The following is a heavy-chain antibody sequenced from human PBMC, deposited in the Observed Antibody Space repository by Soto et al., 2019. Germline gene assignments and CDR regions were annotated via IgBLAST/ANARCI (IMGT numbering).Heavy chain of an antibody. CDR3: ARDSQGGWYDYYYGMDV. Sequence: ASVKVSCKASGYTFTSYGISWVRQAPGQGLEWMGWISAYNGNTNYAQKLQGRVTMTTDTSTSTAYMELRSLRSDDTAVYYCARDSQGGWYDYYYGMDVWGQGTTVTVSS. D-gene: IGHD6-19*01. CDR1: GYTFTSYG. CDR2: ISAYNGNT. J-gene: IGHJ6*02. V-gene: IGHV1-18*01.